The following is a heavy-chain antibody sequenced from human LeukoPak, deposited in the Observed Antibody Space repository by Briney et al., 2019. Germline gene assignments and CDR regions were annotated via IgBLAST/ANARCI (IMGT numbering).Heavy chain of an antibody. Sequence: GASVKVSCKASGYTFTSYGFSWVRQAPEQGLEWMGWISTYYGNTNYAQKLQDRVTMTTDTSTSTAYMELTSLRSDDTAVYYCARVYSTNYYGSGDRPFLFDYWGQGTVVTVSS. CDR3: ARVYSTNYYGSGDRPFLFDY. J-gene: IGHJ4*02. CDR1: GYTFTSYG. CDR2: ISTYYGNT. V-gene: IGHV1-18*01. D-gene: IGHD3-10*01.